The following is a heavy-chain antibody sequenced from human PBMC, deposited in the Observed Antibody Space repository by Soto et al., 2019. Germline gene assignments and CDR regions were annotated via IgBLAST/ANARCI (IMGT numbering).Heavy chain of an antibody. CDR1: GFAFSTLW. V-gene: IGHV3-7*01. J-gene: IGHJ6*02. CDR3: AKDAVYGMDV. CDR2: IKYDGSEE. Sequence: GSLRLSCAASGFAFSTLWMTWVRQAPGKGLEWVANIKYDGSEEYYADSVKGRFSISRDNSKNTLYLQMNSLRAEDTAVYYCAKDAVYGMDVWGQGTTVTVSS.